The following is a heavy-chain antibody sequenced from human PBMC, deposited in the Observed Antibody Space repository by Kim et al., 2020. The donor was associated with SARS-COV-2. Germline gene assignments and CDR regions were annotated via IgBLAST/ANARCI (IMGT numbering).Heavy chain of an antibody. Sequence: SETLSLTCTVSGGSISSGGYYWSWIRQHPGKGLEWIGYIYYSGSTYYNPSLKSRVTISVDTSKNQFSLKLSSVTAADTAVYYCARDENPYYYDSSGTNGMDVWGQGTTVTVSS. J-gene: IGHJ6*02. V-gene: IGHV4-31*03. CDR2: IYYSGST. CDR3: ARDENPYYYDSSGTNGMDV. CDR1: GGSISSGGYY. D-gene: IGHD3-22*01.